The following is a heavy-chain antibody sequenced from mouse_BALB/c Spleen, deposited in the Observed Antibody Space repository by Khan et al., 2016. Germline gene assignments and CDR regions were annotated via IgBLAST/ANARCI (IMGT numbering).Heavy chain of an antibody. V-gene: IGHV1-7*01. CDR1: GYTFTSYW. CDR2: INPNTGYT. CDR3: AIYDGYYFDY. Sequence: QVQLQQSGAELAKPGASVKMSCKASGYTFTSYWMHWVKQRPGQGLEWIGYINPNTGYTEYNQKFKDKATLTADKSSSTAYMQLSSLTSEDSAVYYCAIYDGYYFDYWGQGTTLTVSS. J-gene: IGHJ2*01. D-gene: IGHD2-3*01.